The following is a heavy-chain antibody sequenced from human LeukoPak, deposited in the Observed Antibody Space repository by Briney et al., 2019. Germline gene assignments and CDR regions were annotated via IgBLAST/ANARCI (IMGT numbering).Heavy chain of an antibody. CDR2: ISYDGSNK. CDR1: GFTFSSYG. J-gene: IGHJ3*02. V-gene: IGHV3-30*18. Sequence: GGSLRLSCAASGFTFSSYGMHWVRQAPGKGLEWVAVISYDGSNKYYADSVKGRFTISRDNSKNTLYLQMNSLRAEDTAVYYRAKVYLRPGLVSNAFDIWGQGTMVTVSS. CDR3: AKVYLRPGLVSNAFDI. D-gene: IGHD5/OR15-5a*01.